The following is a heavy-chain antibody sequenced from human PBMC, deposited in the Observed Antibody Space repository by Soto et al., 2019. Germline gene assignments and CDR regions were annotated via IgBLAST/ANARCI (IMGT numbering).Heavy chain of an antibody. CDR3: ARVMSKDSTNFDY. J-gene: IGHJ4*02. Sequence: SETLSLTCTVSGGSISSGDYYWSWIRQHPGKGLEWIGYIYYSGSTYYNPSLKSRVTISVDTSKNQFSLKLSSVTAADTAVYYCARVMSKDSTNFDYWGQGTLVTVSS. CDR1: GGSISSGDYY. CDR2: IYYSGST. V-gene: IGHV4-31*03.